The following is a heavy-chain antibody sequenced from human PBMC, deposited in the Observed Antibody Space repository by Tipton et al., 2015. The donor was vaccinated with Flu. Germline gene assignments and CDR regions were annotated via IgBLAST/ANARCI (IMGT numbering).Heavy chain of an antibody. V-gene: IGHV4-4*02. CDR1: GGSISSSNW. D-gene: IGHD6-13*01. J-gene: IGHJ4*02. Sequence: TLSLTCAVSGGSISSSNWWSWVRQPPGKGLEWIGDIYHRGSPNYNPSLKSRVTISVDKSKNQFSRKLSSVTATDTAVYYCPCWLSSSWYSSYFDYWGQGTLVTVSS. CDR3: PCWLSSSWYSSYFDY. CDR2: IYHRGSP.